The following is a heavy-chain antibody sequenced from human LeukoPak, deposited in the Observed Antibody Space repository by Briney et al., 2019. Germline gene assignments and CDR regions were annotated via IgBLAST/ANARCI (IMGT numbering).Heavy chain of an antibody. CDR1: GGTFSSYA. D-gene: IGHD3-22*01. CDR2: IIPIFGTA. V-gene: IGHV1-69*06. CDR3: AKDSSRYVVVMDFDY. Sequence: ASVKVSCKASGGTFSSYAISWVRQAPGQGLEWMGGIIPIFGTANYAQKFQGRVTITADKSTSTAYMELSSLRSEDTAVYYCAKDSSRYVVVMDFDYWGQGTLVTVSS. J-gene: IGHJ4*01.